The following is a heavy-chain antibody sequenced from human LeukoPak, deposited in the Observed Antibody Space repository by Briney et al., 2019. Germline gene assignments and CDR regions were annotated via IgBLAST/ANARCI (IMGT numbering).Heavy chain of an antibody. V-gene: IGHV3-7*01. CDR2: IKQDGSEK. CDR1: GFTFSSYW. D-gene: IGHD3-3*01. J-gene: IGHJ6*03. CDR3: ARVEGYDFWSGYFSDYYYMDV. Sequence: GGSLRLSCAASGFTFSSYWMSWVRQAPGKGLEWVANIKQDGSEKYYVDSVKGRFTISRDNAKNSLYLQMNSLRAEDTAVYYCARVEGYDFWSGYFSDYYYMDVWGKGTTVTVSS.